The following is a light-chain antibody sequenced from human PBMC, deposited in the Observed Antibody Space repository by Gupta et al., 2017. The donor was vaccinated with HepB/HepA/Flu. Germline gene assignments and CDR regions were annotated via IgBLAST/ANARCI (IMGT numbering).Light chain of an antibody. CDR2: DAS. Sequence: EIVLTQSPATLSLSPGERATLSCRASQTVSNYLAWYQQKPGQAPRLLIYDASKRATDIPARFSGSGSGRDFTLTISSREPEDFAVYYCQQRSNWPSLTFGGGTKVEIK. CDR1: QTVSNY. V-gene: IGKV3-11*02. J-gene: IGKJ4*01. CDR3: QQRSNWPSLT.